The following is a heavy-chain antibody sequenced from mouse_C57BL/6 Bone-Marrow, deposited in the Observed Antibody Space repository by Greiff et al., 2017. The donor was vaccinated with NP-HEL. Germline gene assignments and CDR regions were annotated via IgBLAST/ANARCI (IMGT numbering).Heavy chain of an antibody. V-gene: IGHV1-81*01. J-gene: IGHJ2*01. D-gene: IGHD4-1*01. CDR1: GYTFTSYG. CDR3: ARVRETGTGY. Sequence: VKLMESGAELARPGASVKLSCKASGYTFTSYGISWVKQRTGQGLEWIGEIYPRSGNTYYNEKFKGKATLTADKSSSTAYMELRSLTSEDSAVDFCARVRETGTGYWGQGTTLTVSS. CDR2: IYPRSGNT.